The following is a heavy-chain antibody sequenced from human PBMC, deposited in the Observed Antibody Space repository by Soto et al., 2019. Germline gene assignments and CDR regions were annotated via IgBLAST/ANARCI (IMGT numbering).Heavy chain of an antibody. J-gene: IGHJ6*02. Sequence: GESLKISCKGSEYSFSTYWIAWVRQMPGKGLEWMGIIYPGDSDTRYSPSFQGQVTISAAKSSSTAHLQWSSLKASDTDMYYCARPITQYDSWSNKYYYYGLDVWGQGTTVTVSS. CDR3: ARPITQYDSWSNKYYYYGLDV. V-gene: IGHV5-51*01. CDR2: IYPGDSDT. D-gene: IGHD3-3*01. CDR1: EYSFSTYW.